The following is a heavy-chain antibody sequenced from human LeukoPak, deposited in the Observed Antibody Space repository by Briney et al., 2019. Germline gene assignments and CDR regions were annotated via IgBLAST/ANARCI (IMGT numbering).Heavy chain of an antibody. CDR1: GFTFSSYS. Sequence: PGGSLRLSCAASGFTFSSYSMNWVRQAPGKGLEWVSSISSSSSYIHYADSMKGRFTISRDNAKNSLYLRMNSLRAEDTAVYYCARESDDYGDTNLDYWGQGTLVTVSS. CDR3: ARESDDYGDTNLDY. D-gene: IGHD4-17*01. J-gene: IGHJ4*02. CDR2: ISSSSSYI. V-gene: IGHV3-21*01.